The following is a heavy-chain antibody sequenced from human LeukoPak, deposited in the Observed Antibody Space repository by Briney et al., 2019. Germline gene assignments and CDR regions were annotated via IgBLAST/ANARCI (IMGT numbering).Heavy chain of an antibody. D-gene: IGHD6-19*01. V-gene: IGHV4-34*01. J-gene: IGHJ6*04. Sequence: SETLSLTCAVYGWSFSGYYCSWIRQPPGKGLEWIGEINHSGSTNYDPSLKSRVTISVDTSKNQFSLKLSSVTAADTAVYYCARGRNSYSSGWFRDYGMDVWGKGTTVTVSS. CDR3: ARGRNSYSSGWFRDYGMDV. CDR1: GWSFSGYY. CDR2: INHSGST.